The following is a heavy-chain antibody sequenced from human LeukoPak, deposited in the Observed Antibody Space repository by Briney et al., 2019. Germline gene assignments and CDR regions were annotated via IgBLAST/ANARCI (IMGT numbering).Heavy chain of an antibody. CDR2: IYRSGST. CDR3: ARHSSSWSPNPDY. J-gene: IGHJ4*01. D-gene: IGHD6-13*01. CDR1: AYSISSGYY. V-gene: IGHV4-38-2*02. Sequence: SETLSLTCTVSAYSISSGYYWGWIRQPPGKGLEWIGTIYRSGSTYAIPSLRSRVTRSVDTSKNQFSLKLNSVTAADTAVYYCARHSSSWSPNPDYWGHGTLVTVSA.